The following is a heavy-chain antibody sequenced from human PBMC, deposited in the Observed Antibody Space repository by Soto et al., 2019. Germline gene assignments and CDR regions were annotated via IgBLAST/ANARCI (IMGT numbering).Heavy chain of an antibody. CDR2: ISSVGTTT. D-gene: IGHD3-3*01. J-gene: IGHJ6*02. V-gene: IGHV3-23*01. CDR1: GFTFSNYA. CDR3: ARARDYDFWSGLLFYGMDV. Sequence: EVQLLESGGGLVQPGGSLRLSCADSGFTFSNYAMSWVRQAPGKGLEWVSGISSVGTTTYYADSVKGRFTISRDNFKRTLDLQMSSLRAEDTATYYCARARDYDFWSGLLFYGMDVWGQGTTVTLSS.